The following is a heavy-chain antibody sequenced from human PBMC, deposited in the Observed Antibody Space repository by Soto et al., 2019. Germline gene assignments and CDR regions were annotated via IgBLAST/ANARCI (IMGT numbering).Heavy chain of an antibody. CDR2: ISSGGTYT. CDR3: AKDAVYNDGLWLMDH. CDR1: GFTLSTYW. V-gene: IGHV3-74*01. J-gene: IGHJ4*02. Sequence: GGSLRLSCAASGFTLSTYWMHWVRQVPGKGLVWVSRISSGGTYTNYADSVKGRFTISRDNSRNTVYLQMTDLRADDTAVYYCAKDAVYNDGLWLMDHWGQGTQVTVSS. D-gene: IGHD2-21*01.